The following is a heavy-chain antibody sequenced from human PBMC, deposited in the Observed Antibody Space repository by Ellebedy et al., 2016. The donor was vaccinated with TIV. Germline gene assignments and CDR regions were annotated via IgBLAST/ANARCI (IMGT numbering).Heavy chain of an antibody. D-gene: IGHD3-22*01. V-gene: IGHV3-23*01. CDR2: LNAGGDAT. J-gene: IGHJ4*02. CDR1: GFTFSSFD. CDR3: AKGSSSGFNYDRVGFQS. Sequence: PGGSLRLSCAASGFTFSSFDMHWVRQAPGKGLEWLSVLNAGGDATYSADSVKGRFTVTSDNSKSTLLLQMNGLRAEDTAVYYCAKGSSSGFNYDRVGFQSWGQGTLVTVSS.